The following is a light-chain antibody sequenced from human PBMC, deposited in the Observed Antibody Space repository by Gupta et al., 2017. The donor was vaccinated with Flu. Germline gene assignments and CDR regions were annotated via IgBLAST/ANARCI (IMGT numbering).Light chain of an antibody. J-gene: IGLJ1*01. CDR2: DVT. CDR3: SAHAGRVTWV. Sequence: QSAATEPGSLSRSPGLSVTISCTGSTNDVGGSNRVTWYQQRPGKAPKLILSDVTERPSGVPDRFSGSKSGNTASLTISGLQADDEADYYCSAHAGRVTWVFGTGTTVTVL. V-gene: IGLV2-11*01. CDR1: TNDVGGSNR.